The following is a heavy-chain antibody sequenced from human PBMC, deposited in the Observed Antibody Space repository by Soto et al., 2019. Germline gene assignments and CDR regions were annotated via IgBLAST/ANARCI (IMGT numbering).Heavy chain of an antibody. CDR1: GDSFSNYA. Sequence: QVQLVQSGPEVKKPGSSVTLSCKTSGDSFSNYALSWVRQAPGEGLEWMGGIVPTFGTPNYGQKFQDRVRITPDDSTTNAYMALRGLSPDDTALYFSASVAGSCRPDTSPPFDWFDSWGQGTLVIVSS. D-gene: IGHD2-15*01. V-gene: IGHV1-69*01. J-gene: IGHJ5*01. CDR2: IVPTFGTP. CDR3: ASVAGSCRPDTSPPFDWFDS.